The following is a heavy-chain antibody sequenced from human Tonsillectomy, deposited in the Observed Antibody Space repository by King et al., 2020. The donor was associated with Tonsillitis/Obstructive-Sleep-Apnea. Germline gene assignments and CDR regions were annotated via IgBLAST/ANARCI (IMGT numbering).Heavy chain of an antibody. V-gene: IGHV1-18*01. Sequence: QLVQSGAEVKKPGASVKVSCKASGYTFTSYGISWVRQAPGQGLEWMGWISAYNGNTNYAQKLQGRVTMTTEPSTSTAYMELRSLRSDDTAVYYWSRFVTTVTPSSYYYYYMDVWGKGTTVTVSS. CDR2: ISAYNGNT. CDR3: SRFVTTVTPSSYYYYYMDV. CDR1: GYTFTSYG. J-gene: IGHJ6*03. D-gene: IGHD4-11*01.